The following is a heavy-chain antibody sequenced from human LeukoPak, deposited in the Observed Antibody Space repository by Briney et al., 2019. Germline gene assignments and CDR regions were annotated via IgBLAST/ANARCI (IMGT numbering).Heavy chain of an antibody. V-gene: IGHV3-23*01. Sequence: PGGSLRLSCTVSGFTLSSYEMSWIRQAPGKGLEWVSSIDYSGGSSYYADSVKGRFTISRDNARNSLYLQMNSLRAEDTAVYYCARDSLVRGVITSNMDVWGKGTTVTVSS. D-gene: IGHD3-10*01. J-gene: IGHJ6*03. CDR3: ARDSLVRGVITSNMDV. CDR2: IDYSGGSS. CDR1: GFTLSSYE.